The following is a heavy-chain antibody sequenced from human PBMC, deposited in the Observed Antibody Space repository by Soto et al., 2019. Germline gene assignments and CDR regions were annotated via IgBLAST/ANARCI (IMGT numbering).Heavy chain of an antibody. CDR3: ARAEVEQWLVSFFRPYFDY. CDR2: ISYDGSNK. V-gene: IGHV3-30-3*01. CDR1: GFTFSSYA. Sequence: GGSLRLSCAASGFTFSSYAMHWVRQAPGKGLEWVAVISYDGSNKYYADSVKGRFTISRDNSKNTLYLQMNSLRAEDTAVYYCARAEVEQWLVSFFRPYFDYWGQGTLVTVSS. D-gene: IGHD6-19*01. J-gene: IGHJ4*02.